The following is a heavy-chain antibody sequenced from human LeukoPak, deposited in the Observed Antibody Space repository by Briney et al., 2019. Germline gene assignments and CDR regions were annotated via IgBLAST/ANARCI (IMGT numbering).Heavy chain of an antibody. CDR1: GFTFSSYS. D-gene: IGHD3-9*01. V-gene: IGHV3-21*01. J-gene: IGHJ4*02. CDR3: ARDILTGYYNY. CDR2: ISSSSYI. Sequence: PGGSLRLSCAASGFTFSSYSMNWVRQAPGKGLEWVSSISSSSYIYYADSVKGRFTISRDNAKNSLYLQMNSLRAEDTAVYYCARDILTGYYNYWGQGTLVTVSS.